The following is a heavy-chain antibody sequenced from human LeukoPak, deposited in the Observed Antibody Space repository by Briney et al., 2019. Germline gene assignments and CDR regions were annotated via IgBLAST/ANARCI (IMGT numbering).Heavy chain of an antibody. CDR3: ARQADRDDSSGYYGYYFDY. CDR2: IYPGDSDT. CDR1: GYSFSSYW. V-gene: IGHV5-51*01. J-gene: IGHJ4*02. Sequence: GESLKISCKGSGYSFSSYWIAWVRQMPGKGLEWMGIIYPGDSDTRYSPSFQGQVTISADKSISTAYLQWSSLKASDTAMYYCARQADRDDSSGYYGYYFDYWGQGTLVTVSS. D-gene: IGHD3-22*01.